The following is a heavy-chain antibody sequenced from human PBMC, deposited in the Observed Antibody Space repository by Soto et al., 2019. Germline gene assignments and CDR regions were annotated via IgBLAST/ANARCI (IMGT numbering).Heavy chain of an antibody. J-gene: IGHJ4*02. D-gene: IGHD3-3*01. CDR2: INHSGST. CDR3: ARGRKGYDFWSGCDS. V-gene: IGHV4-34*01. CDR1: GGSFSGYY. Sequence: QVQLQQWGAGLLKPSETLSLTCAVYGGSFSGYYWSWIRQPPGKGLEWIGEINHSGSTNYNPSLKSRVTISVDTSKNQFSLKLSSVTAADTAVYYCARGRKGYDFWSGCDSWGQGTLVTVSS.